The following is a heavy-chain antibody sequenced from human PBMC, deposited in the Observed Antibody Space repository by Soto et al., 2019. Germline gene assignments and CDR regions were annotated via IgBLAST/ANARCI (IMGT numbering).Heavy chain of an antibody. CDR2: MNPNSGNT. D-gene: IGHD2-15*01. CDR1: GYTFTSYD. V-gene: IGHV1-8*01. J-gene: IGHJ5*02. CDR3: ARAPRAGGSSQARFDP. Sequence: ASVKVSCKASGYTFTSYDINWVRQATGQGLEYLGWMNPNSGNTGYVQKFQGRVTMTRDTSISTAYMELSSLRSEDTAVYYCARAPRAGGSSQARFDPWGQGTLVTVSS.